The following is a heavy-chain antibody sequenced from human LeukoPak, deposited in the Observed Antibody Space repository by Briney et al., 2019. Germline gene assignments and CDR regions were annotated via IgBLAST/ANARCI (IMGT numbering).Heavy chain of an antibody. CDR2: IYHSGST. D-gene: IGHD3-3*01. CDR1: GGSISSSNW. V-gene: IGHV4-4*02. CDR3: AKVYDFWSGYYGWFDP. Sequence: SETLSLTCAVSGGSISSSNWWSWVRQPPGKGLEWTGEIYHSGSTNYNPSLKSRVTISVDKSKNQFSLKLSSVTAADTAVYYCAKVYDFWSGYYGWFDPWGQGTLVTVSS. J-gene: IGHJ5*02.